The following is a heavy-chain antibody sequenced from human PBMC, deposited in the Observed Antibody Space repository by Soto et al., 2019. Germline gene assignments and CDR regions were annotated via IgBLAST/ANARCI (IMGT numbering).Heavy chain of an antibody. CDR1: GFTFSSYS. V-gene: IGHV3-48*02. CDR3: AREQGLAARQNRGYYYGMDV. Sequence: EVQLVESGGGLVQPGGSLRLSCAASGFTFSSYSMNWVRQAPGKGLEWVLYISSSSSTIYYADSVKGRFTISRDNAKNSLYLQMNSLRDEDTAVYYCAREQGLAARQNRGYYYGMDVWGQGTTVTVSS. D-gene: IGHD6-6*01. CDR2: ISSSSSTI. J-gene: IGHJ6*02.